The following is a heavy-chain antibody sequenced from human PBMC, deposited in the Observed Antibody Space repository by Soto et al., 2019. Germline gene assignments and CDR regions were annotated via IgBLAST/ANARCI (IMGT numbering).Heavy chain of an antibody. J-gene: IGHJ4*02. CDR1: GGSIDSTDYP. CDR3: ARIHWSQSSLDY. V-gene: IGHV4-30-2*01. D-gene: IGHD6-19*01. Sequence: TSETLSLTCAVSGGSIDSTDYPLTWIRQPPGKGLEWIGYVSHRGTAYSIPSLKGRLTLSMDSSQTQFSLKLTSVTAADSAVYYCARIHWSQSSLDYWGRGILVTVSS. CDR2: VSHRGTA.